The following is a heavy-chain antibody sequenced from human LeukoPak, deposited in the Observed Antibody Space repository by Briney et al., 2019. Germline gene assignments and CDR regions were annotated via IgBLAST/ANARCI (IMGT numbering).Heavy chain of an antibody. CDR3: TTDLLFRVGATSYYFDY. V-gene: IGHV3-15*01. Sequence: GGSLRLSCAASGFTFSSYAMHWVRQAPGKGLEWVGRIKSKTDGGTTDYAAPVKGRFTISRDDSKNTLYLQMNSLKTEDTAVYYCTTDLLFRVGATSYYFDYWGQGTLVTVSS. CDR2: IKSKTDGGTT. D-gene: IGHD1-26*01. J-gene: IGHJ4*02. CDR1: GFTFSSYA.